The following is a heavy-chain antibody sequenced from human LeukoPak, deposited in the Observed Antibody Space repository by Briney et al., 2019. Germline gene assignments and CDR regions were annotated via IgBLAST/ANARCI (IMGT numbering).Heavy chain of an antibody. V-gene: IGHV4-31*03. CDR3: ARGLGVVVSAPFDY. J-gene: IGHJ4*02. CDR2: IYYSGST. Sequence: SETLSLTCTVSGGSISSGGYYWSWIRQHPGKGLEWIGYIYYSGSTYYNPSLKSRVTISVDTSKNQFSLKLSSVTAADTAVYYCARGLGVVVSAPFDYWGQGTLVTVSS. CDR1: GGSISSGGYY. D-gene: IGHD3-22*01.